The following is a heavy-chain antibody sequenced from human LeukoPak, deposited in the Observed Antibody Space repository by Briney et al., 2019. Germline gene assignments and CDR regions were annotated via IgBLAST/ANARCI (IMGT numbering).Heavy chain of an antibody. CDR1: GYTLTELS. J-gene: IGHJ4*02. CDR3: ATLPIRYDSSGYYPFFDY. D-gene: IGHD3-22*01. V-gene: IGHV1-24*01. Sequence: ASVKVSCKVSGYTLTELSMHWVRQAPGKGLEGMGGFDPEDGETIYAQKFQGRVTMTEDTSTDTAYMELSSLRSEDTAVYYCATLPIRYDSSGYYPFFDYWGQGTLVTVSS. CDR2: FDPEDGET.